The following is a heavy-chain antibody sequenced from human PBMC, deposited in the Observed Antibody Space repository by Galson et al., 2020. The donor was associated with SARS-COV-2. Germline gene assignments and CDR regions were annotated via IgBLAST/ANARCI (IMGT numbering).Heavy chain of an antibody. J-gene: IGHJ1*01. CDR2: INPNSGGT. D-gene: IGHD6-13*01. CDR3: ARRRLGLYSSTWYANFQH. Sequence: ASVKVSCKASGYTFTGYYMHWVRQAPGQGLEWMGWINPNSGGTNYVQKFQGRITMTRDTSITTAYMELSRLRSDDTAVYYCARRRLGLYSSTWYANFQHWGQGTLVTVSS. CDR1: GYTFTGYY. V-gene: IGHV1-2*02.